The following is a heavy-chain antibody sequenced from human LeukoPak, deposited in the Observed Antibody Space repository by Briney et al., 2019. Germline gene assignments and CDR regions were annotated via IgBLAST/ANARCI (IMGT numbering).Heavy chain of an antibody. D-gene: IGHD3-10*01. CDR3: ARRPPRARITMVRGGFEAFDI. J-gene: IGHJ3*02. CDR1: GDSVSSNSAA. CDR2: TYYRSKWYN. V-gene: IGHV6-1*01. Sequence: SQTLSLTCAISGDSVSSNSAAWNWIRQSPSRGLEWLGRTYYRSKWYNDYAVSVKSRITINPDTSKNQFSLQLNSVTPEDTAVYYCARRPPRARITMVRGGFEAFDIWGQGSMVTVSS.